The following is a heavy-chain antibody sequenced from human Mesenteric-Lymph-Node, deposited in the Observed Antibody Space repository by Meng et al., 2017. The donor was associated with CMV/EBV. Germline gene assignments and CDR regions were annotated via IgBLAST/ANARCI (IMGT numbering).Heavy chain of an antibody. D-gene: IGHD5-18*01. CDR2: ISTYNGDT. J-gene: IGHJ4*02. V-gene: IGHV1-18*01. Sequence: ASVKVSCKASGYTFISYGISWVRQAPGQGLEWMGWISTYNGDTNYTQKLQGRVTMTTDTSTSTAYMDLRSLRSEDTAVYYRARWESGDYTAMVYWGQGTLVTVSS. CDR3: ARWESGDYTAMVY. CDR1: GYTFISYG.